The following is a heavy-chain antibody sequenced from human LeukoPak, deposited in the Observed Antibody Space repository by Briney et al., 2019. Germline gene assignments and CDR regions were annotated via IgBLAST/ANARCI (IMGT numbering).Heavy chain of an antibody. CDR3: ARGPIIQLWFFDY. Sequence: GGSLRLSCAASGFTFSSYSMNWVRQAPGKGLEWVSSISSSSSYIYYADSVKGRFTISRDNAKNSLYLQMNSLRAEDTAVYYCARGPIIQLWFFDYWGQGTLVTVSS. CDR1: GFTFSSYS. D-gene: IGHD5-18*01. CDR2: ISSSSSYI. J-gene: IGHJ4*02. V-gene: IGHV3-21*01.